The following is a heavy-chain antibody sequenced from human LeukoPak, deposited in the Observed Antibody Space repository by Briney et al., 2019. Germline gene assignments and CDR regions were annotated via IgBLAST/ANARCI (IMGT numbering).Heavy chain of an antibody. V-gene: IGHV3-30*04. D-gene: IGHD6-19*01. CDR3: ARDPPFRSGWSQNLFDH. J-gene: IGHJ4*02. CDR2: ISYDGGNI. Sequence: PGRSLRLSCAPSGFSFGDFAMHWVRQAPGKGLEWVALISYDGGNIYYADSVRGRFTISRDNSKNMLFLHMNSLRPEDTAVYYCARDPPFRSGWSQNLFDHWGQGTLVTASS. CDR1: GFSFGDFA.